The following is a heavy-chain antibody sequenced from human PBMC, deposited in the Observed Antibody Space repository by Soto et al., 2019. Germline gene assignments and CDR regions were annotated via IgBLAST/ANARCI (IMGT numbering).Heavy chain of an antibody. CDR1: GGTFNTYS. V-gene: IGHV1-69*02. J-gene: IGHJ3*02. D-gene: IGHD2-15*01. Sequence: QVQLVQSGAEVKKPGSSVKVSCQAAGGTFNTYSINWVRQAPGQGLEWMGRITPIVGIAKYAQKFQGRVAXTXXXSXXTAYMMEVNSVRPEDTAMYYCARAMVVGATGAVDIWGQGTMVTVSS. CDR3: ARAMVVGATGAVDI. CDR2: ITPIVGIA.